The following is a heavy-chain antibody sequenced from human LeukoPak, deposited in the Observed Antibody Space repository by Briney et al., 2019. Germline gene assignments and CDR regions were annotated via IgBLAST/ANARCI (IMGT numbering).Heavy chain of an antibody. V-gene: IGHV4-59*12. Sequence: SETLSLTCTVSGGSISSYYWSWIRQPPGKGLEWIGYIYYSGSTNYNPSLKSRVTISVDTSKNQFSLKLSSVTAADTAVYYCARGPGDYGYGILTGYYPLAEYFQHWGQGTLVTVSS. J-gene: IGHJ1*01. CDR1: GGSISSYY. CDR2: IYYSGST. CDR3: ARGPGDYGYGILTGYYPLAEYFQH. D-gene: IGHD3-9*01.